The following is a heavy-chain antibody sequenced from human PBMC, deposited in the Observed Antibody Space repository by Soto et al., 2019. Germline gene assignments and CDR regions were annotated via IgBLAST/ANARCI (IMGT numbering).Heavy chain of an antibody. CDR1: GFTFSSYD. D-gene: IGHD2-2*01. Sequence: GSLRLSCAASGFTFSSYDMHWVRQATGKGLEWVSAIGTAGDPYYPGSVKGRFTISRENAKNSLYLQMNSLRAGDTAVYYCARAALYCSSTSCYRGYGMDVWGQGTTVTVPS. CDR3: ARAALYCSSTSCYRGYGMDV. CDR2: IGTAGDP. V-gene: IGHV3-13*05. J-gene: IGHJ6*02.